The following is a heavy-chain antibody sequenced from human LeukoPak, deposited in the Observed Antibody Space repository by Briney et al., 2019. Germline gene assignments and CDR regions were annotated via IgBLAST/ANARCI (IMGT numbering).Heavy chain of an antibody. D-gene: IGHD5-24*01. CDR2: IKRDGGEK. CDR1: GFTFSSYW. CDR3: AGRGDGNLYYFDH. J-gene: IGHJ4*02. Sequence: PGGSLRLSCAASGFTFSSYWMSWVRQAPGKGLEWVANIKRDGGEKYYVDSVEGRFTISRDNAKNSLYLQMNSLRPDDTAVYYWAGRGDGNLYYFDHWGQRTLVTASS. V-gene: IGHV3-7*04.